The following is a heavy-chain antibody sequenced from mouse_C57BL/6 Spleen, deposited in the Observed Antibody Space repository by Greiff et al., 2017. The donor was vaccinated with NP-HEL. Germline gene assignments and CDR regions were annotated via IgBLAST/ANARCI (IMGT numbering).Heavy chain of an antibody. CDR2: INSDGGST. CDR3: ARRAYGNYENWYFDV. CDR1: EYEFPSHD. V-gene: IGHV5-2*01. Sequence: EVQGVESGGGLVQPGESLKLSCESNEYEFPSHDMSWVRKTPEKRLELVAAINSDGGSTYYPDTMERRFIISRDNTKKTLYLQMSSLRSEDTALYYCARRAYGNYENWYFDVWGTGTTVTVSS. J-gene: IGHJ1*03. D-gene: IGHD2-10*02.